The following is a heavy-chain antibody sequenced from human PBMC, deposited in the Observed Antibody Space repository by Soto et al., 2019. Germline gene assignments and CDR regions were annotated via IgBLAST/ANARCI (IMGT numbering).Heavy chain of an antibody. D-gene: IGHD3-16*01. Sequence: QAQLVESGGGVVQPGRSLRLSCAASGFTFSHYGMHWVRQAPGKGLEWVAVIWDDGIKKFYPDSVRGRFTISRDNSENTLFLQMNSLTAEDTAIYYCVRGGNVAGAFDIWGQGTMVTVSS. CDR1: GFTFSHYG. CDR2: IWDDGIKK. V-gene: IGHV3-33*01. J-gene: IGHJ3*02. CDR3: VRGGNVAGAFDI.